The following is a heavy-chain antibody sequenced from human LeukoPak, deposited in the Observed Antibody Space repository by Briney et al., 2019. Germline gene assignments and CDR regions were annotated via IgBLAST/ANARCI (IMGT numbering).Heavy chain of an antibody. V-gene: IGHV5-51*01. J-gene: IGHJ1*01. Sequence: GESLKISCKGSGYSFTSYWIGWVRQMPGKGLEWMGIIYPGDSDTRYSPSFQGQVTISADKSISTAYLQWSSLKASDTAMYYCASSPTYYYGSGSYYMHPGTNEYFQHWGQGTLVTVSS. D-gene: IGHD3-10*01. CDR2: IYPGDSDT. CDR3: ASSPTYYYGSGSYYMHPGTNEYFQH. CDR1: GYSFTSYW.